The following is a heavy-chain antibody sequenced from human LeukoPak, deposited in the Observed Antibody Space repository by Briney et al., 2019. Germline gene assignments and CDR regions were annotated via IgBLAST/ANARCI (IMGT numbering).Heavy chain of an antibody. CDR1: GFTFITYS. V-gene: IGHV3-23*01. CDR2: ITGSGAFT. D-gene: IGHD3-10*02. CDR3: AELGITMIGGL. J-gene: IGHJ6*04. Sequence: TGGSLRLSCAASGFTFITYSMTWVRQAPGRGLEWVSAITGSGAFTDYADSVKGRFTISRDNAKNSLYLQMNSLRAEDTAVYYCAELGITMIGGLWGKGTTVTISS.